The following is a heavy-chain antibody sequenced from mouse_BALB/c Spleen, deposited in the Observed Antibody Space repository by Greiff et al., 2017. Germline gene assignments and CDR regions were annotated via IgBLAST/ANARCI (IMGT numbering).Heavy chain of an antibody. J-gene: IGHJ2*01. CDR3: DAWGRYLDY. V-gene: IGHV14-4*02. CDR1: GFTIKDYY. CDR2: IDPENGDT. Sequence: VQLQQSGAELVRSGASVKLSCTASGFTIKDYYMPWVKQRPEQGLEWIGWIDPENGDTEYAPKFQGKATMTADTSSNTAYLQLSSLTSEDTAVYYCDAWGRYLDYWGQGTTLTVSS. D-gene: IGHD3-3*01.